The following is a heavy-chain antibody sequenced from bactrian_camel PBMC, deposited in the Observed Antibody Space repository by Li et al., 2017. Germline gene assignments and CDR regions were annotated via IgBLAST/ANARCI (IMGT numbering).Heavy chain of an antibody. CDR2: ISTDGST. Sequence: HVQLVESGGGSVQAGGSLRLSCTTPGFTSNRCGMAWYRRAAGKQREWVSSISTDGSTYTDSVKGRFTISKDAAKDTVYLQMNDLKSDDAALYYCATTGFDFWGQGTQVTVS. D-gene: IGHD5*01. CDR3: ATTGFDF. J-gene: IGHJ6*01. CDR1: GFTSNRCG. V-gene: IGHV3S56*01.